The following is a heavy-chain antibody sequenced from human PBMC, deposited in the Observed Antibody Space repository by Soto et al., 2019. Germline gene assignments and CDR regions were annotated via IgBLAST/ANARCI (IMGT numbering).Heavy chain of an antibody. CDR1: GGTFSSYA. D-gene: IGHD1-7*01. V-gene: IGHV1-69*01. CDR2: IIPIFGTA. Sequence: QVQLVQSGAEVKKPGSSVKVSCKASGGTFSSYAISWVRQAPGQGLEWMGGIIPIFGTANYAQKFQGRVTITADESTSTAYMELSSLRSEDTAVYYCAVGKGGTMSYWDYYGMDVWGQGTTVTVSS. J-gene: IGHJ6*02. CDR3: AVGKGGTMSYWDYYGMDV.